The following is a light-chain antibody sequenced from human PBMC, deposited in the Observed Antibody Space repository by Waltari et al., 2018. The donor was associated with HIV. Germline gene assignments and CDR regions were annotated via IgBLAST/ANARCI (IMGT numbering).Light chain of an antibody. V-gene: IGLV1-44*01. CDR2: SYG. J-gene: IGLJ3*02. Sequence: QSVLNQSPSASGTPGQRVIISCSGSSSNIGSTTVSWYQQFPGTAPKLLIYSYGQRPSGVPERFSGSKSATSASLAISGLRSEDEVDYYCATWDDSLNAWVFGGGTKLTVL. CDR1: SSNIGSTT. CDR3: ATWDDSLNAWV.